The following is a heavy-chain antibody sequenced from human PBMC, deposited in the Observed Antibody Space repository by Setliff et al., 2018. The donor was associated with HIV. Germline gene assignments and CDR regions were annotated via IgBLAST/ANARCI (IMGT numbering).Heavy chain of an antibody. J-gene: IGHJ4*02. CDR2: IYSSGST. Sequence: PSETLSLTCTVSGGSISGYYWSWIRQSPGKGLEWIGYIYSSGSTNFNPSLKSRVTLSIDTSKNQFSLKLSSVTAADTAVYYCARHSPSDYWGQGTLVTVSS. V-gene: IGHV4-4*09. CDR1: GGSISGYY. CDR3: ARHSPSDY.